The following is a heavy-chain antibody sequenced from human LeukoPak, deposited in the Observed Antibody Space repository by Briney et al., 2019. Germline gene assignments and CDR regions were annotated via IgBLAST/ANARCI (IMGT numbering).Heavy chain of an antibody. J-gene: IGHJ6*03. CDR3: ARHLQLRSWRGLDYYYYYYMDV. V-gene: IGHV5-51*01. CDR2: IYPGDSDT. CDR1: GYSFTSYW. Sequence: KCGESLKISCKGSGYSFTSYWIGWVRQLPGKGLEWMGIIYPGDSDTRYSPSFQGQVTISADKSISTAYLQWSSLKASDTAMYYCARHLQLRSWRGLDYYYYYYMDVWGKGTTVTISS. D-gene: IGHD3-3*01.